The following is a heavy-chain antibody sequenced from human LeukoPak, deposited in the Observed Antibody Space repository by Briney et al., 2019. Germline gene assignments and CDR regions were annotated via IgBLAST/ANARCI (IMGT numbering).Heavy chain of an antibody. CDR3: ARSAGHYMDV. CDR1: GYSFTEHY. V-gene: IGHV1-2*02. J-gene: IGHJ6*03. CDR2: INCNSGDA. Sequence: ASVKVSCKASGYSFTEHYIYWVRQAPGQGLEWVGRINCNSGDANSAQKFQGRVTMTRDTSVSTAYMDLSSVTSDDTAVYFCARSAGHYMDVWGRGTTVTVSS. D-gene: IGHD1-14*01.